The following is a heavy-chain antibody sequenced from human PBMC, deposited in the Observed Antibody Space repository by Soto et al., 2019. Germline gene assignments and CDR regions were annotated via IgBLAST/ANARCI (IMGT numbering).Heavy chain of an antibody. V-gene: IGHV4-59*08. CDR1: GGSISSYY. D-gene: IGHD6-19*01. CDR3: ARHRYSSGSGEDAFDI. Sequence: PSETMSLTCTVSGGSISSYYWSWIRQPPGKGLEWIGYIYYSGSTNYNPSLKSRVTISVDTSKNQFSLKLSSVTAADTAVYYCARHRYSSGSGEDAFDIWGQGTMVTVSS. CDR2: IYYSGST. J-gene: IGHJ3*02.